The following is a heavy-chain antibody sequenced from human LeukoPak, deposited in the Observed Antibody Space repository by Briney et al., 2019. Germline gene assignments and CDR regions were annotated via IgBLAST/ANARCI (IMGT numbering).Heavy chain of an antibody. D-gene: IGHD3-9*01. J-gene: IGHJ4*02. CDR2: ISAYNGNT. V-gene: IGHV1-18*01. Sequence: ASVKASCKASGYTFTSYGIRWVRQAPGQGLEWMGWISAYNGNTNYAQKLQGRVTMTTDTSTSTAYMELRSLRSDDTAVYYCARDRYDILSLSPFSPSFDYWGQGTLVTVSS. CDR3: ARDRYDILSLSPFSPSFDY. CDR1: GYTFTSYG.